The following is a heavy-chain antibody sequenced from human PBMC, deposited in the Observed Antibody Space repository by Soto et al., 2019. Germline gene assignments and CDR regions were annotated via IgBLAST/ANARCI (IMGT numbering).Heavy chain of an antibody. J-gene: IGHJ5*02. CDR2: ISYDGSNK. CDR3: ARAAVAGTSWFDP. V-gene: IGHV3-30-3*01. D-gene: IGHD6-19*01. Sequence: PGGSLRLSCAASGFTFSSYAMHWVRQAPGKGLEWVAVISYDGSNKYYADSVKGRFTISRDNSKNTLYLQMNSLRAEDTAVYYCARAAVAGTSWFDPWGQGTLVTSPQ. CDR1: GFTFSSYA.